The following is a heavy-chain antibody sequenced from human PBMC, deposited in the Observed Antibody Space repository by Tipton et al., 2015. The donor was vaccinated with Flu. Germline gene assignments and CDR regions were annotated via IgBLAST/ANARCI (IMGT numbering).Heavy chain of an antibody. V-gene: IGHV4-4*07. CDR2: IQSTGRT. Sequence: GLVKPSETLSLTCTVSGGSISSYYWNWIRQSAGKGLEWIGRIQSTGRTNYNPSLRSRVTMSLDASKNQVSLKLTSVTAADTAVYFCARGGYNYAIYWFAPWGQGTLVSVSS. J-gene: IGHJ5*02. D-gene: IGHD5-24*01. CDR3: ARGGYNYAIYWFAP. CDR1: GGSISSYY.